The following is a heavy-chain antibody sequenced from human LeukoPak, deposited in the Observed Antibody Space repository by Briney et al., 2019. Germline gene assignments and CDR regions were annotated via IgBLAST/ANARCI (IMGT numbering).Heavy chain of an antibody. V-gene: IGHV1-69*13. CDR3: ALRVIVGATTDYYYYGMDV. J-gene: IGHJ6*02. D-gene: IGHD1-26*01. Sequence: SVKVSCKASGYTFTGYNMHWVRQAPGQGLEWMGGIIPIFGTANYAQKFQGRVTITADESTSTAYMELSSLRSEDTAVYYCALRVIVGATTDYYYYGMDVWGQGTTVTVSS. CDR2: IIPIFGTA. CDR1: GYTFTGYN.